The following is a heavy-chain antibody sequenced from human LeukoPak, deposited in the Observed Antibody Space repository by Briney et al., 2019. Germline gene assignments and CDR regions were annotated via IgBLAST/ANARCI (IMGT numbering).Heavy chain of an antibody. D-gene: IGHD3-9*01. J-gene: IGHJ4*02. Sequence: ASVKVSCMATGYTFTRYYMHWVRQAPGQGLEWMGWINPNSGGTNYAQKFQGRVTMTRYTSISTAYMELSRLRSDDTAVYYCAREILRASRLFDYWGQGTLVTVSS. CDR2: INPNSGGT. CDR3: AREILRASRLFDY. V-gene: IGHV1-2*02. CDR1: GYTFTRYY.